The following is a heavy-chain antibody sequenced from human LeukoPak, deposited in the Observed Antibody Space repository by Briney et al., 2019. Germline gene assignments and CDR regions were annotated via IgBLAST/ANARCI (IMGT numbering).Heavy chain of an antibody. CDR1: GGTFSSYA. V-gene: IGHV1-69*05. J-gene: IGHJ6*03. Sequence: SVKVSCKASGGTFSSYAISWVRQAPGQGREWMGGIIPIFGTANYAQKFQGRVTSTTDESTGTAYMELSSLRSEDTAVYYCARGDVVVVAATDYYYYMDVWGKGTTVTVSS. CDR3: ARGDVVVVAATDYYYYMDV. D-gene: IGHD2-15*01. CDR2: IIPIFGTA.